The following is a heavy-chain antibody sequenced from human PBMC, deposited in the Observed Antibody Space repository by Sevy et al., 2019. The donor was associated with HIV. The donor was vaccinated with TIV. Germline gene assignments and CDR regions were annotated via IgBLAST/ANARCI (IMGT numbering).Heavy chain of an antibody. CDR1: GFIFDYYG. Sequence: GGSLRLSCVASGFIFDYYGMHWVRQAPGKGLEWVALISHDGSKKYYADSVKGRFTISRDNSKNTLYLQMNTLRRDDTAAYFCTKDPPVYGDFPYGMDVWGQGTTVTVSS. CDR3: TKDPPVYGDFPYGMDV. J-gene: IGHJ6*02. V-gene: IGHV3-30*18. CDR2: ISHDGSKK. D-gene: IGHD4-17*01.